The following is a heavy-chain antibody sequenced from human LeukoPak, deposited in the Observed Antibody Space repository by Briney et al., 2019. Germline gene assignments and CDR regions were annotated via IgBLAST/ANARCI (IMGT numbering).Heavy chain of an antibody. J-gene: IGHJ6*03. V-gene: IGHV4-61*02. D-gene: IGHD2-2*01. CDR2: IYTSGSS. Sequence: PSETLSLTCTVSGGSISSGSYYWSWIRQPAGRGLEWIGRIYTSGSSNYNPSLKSRVTILVDTSKNRFSLKLSSVTAADTAVYYCARDSDIVVVPAAMGTYYYYYMDVWGKGTTVTVSS. CDR1: GGSISSGSYY. CDR3: ARDSDIVVVPAAMGTYYYYYMDV.